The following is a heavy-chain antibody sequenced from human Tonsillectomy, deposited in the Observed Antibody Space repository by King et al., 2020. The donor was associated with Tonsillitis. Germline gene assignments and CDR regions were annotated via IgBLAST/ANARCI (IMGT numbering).Heavy chain of an antibody. D-gene: IGHD4-17*01. CDR2: IKSNTDGVTT. Sequence: VQLVESGGGSVKPGGSLRLSCAASGFPFTNAWMSWVRQAPGKGLEWVGRIKSNTDGVTTDYAAPVKGRFTISRDDSKNTLYMQMNSLKTEDAAVYYCTSELTTVFDYWGQGTLVTVSS. V-gene: IGHV3-15*01. CDR3: TSELTTVFDY. J-gene: IGHJ4*02. CDR1: GFPFTNAW.